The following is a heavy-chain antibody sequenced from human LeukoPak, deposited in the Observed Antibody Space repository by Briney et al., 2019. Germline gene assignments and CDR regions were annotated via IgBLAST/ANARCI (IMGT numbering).Heavy chain of an antibody. CDR2: IYYSGST. J-gene: IGHJ6*02. Sequence: PSETLSLTWTVSGGSISSGDYYWSWVRQPPGTGLEWIGYIYYSGSTYYNPSLKSRVTISVDTSKNQFSLKLSSVTAADTAVYYCARANGGYSGYDEAMDVWGQGTTVTVSS. V-gene: IGHV4-30-4*01. CDR1: GGSISSGDYY. D-gene: IGHD5-12*01. CDR3: ARANGGYSGYDEAMDV.